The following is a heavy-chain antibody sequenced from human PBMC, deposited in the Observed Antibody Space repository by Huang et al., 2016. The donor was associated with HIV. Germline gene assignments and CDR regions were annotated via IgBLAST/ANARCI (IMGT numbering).Heavy chain of an antibody. Sequence: EVQLLESGGGLVQPGGSLRLSCEASGFTFSSYAMSWVRQGAVKGLEWVSVISGGGGSTYYADSVKGRVTISRDNSKNTLYLQMNSLRAEDAAVYYCAKDPYSSSWFDHFDYWGQGTLVTVSS. J-gene: IGHJ4*02. V-gene: IGHV3-23*01. D-gene: IGHD6-13*01. CDR1: GFTFSSYA. CDR2: ISGGGGST. CDR3: AKDPYSSSWFDHFDY.